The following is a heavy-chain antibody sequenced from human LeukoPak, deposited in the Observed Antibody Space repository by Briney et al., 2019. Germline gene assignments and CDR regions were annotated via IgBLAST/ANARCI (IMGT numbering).Heavy chain of an antibody. V-gene: IGHV4-59*01. CDR1: GDSMTNYH. D-gene: IGHD3-10*01. Sequence: SETLSLTCTVSGDSMTNYHWTWIRQPPGEELEWIGSISYSGTTNYNPSLKSRVTMSVDTSKSQFSLKLNSVTAADTAFYYCARSGLVRGVSTWGQGTLVTVSS. CDR3: ARSGLVRGVST. CDR2: ISYSGTT. J-gene: IGHJ4*02.